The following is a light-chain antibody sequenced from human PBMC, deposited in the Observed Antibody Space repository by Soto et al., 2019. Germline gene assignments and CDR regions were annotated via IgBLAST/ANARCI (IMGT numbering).Light chain of an antibody. CDR2: EVS. CDR1: STDLGDYNY. Sequence: QSVLTQPASVSGSPGQSITISCTGTSTDLGDYNYVSWYQHHPGRAPKLIIYEVSNRPLGVSNRFSGSKSGTTASLTISGLQSEDEADYYCSSYTSTSTLGFGGGTKLTVL. CDR3: SSYTSTSTLG. J-gene: IGLJ2*01. V-gene: IGLV2-14*01.